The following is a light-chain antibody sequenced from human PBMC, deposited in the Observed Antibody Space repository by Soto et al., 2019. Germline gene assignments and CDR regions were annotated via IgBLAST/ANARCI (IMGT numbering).Light chain of an antibody. CDR3: SSLAANNNLV. J-gene: IGLJ2*01. V-gene: IGLV2-8*01. Sequence: QSALTQPPSASGSPGQSVTISCTGTSSDVGGYNYVSWYQQHPGKAPKLMISEVSKRPSGVPDRFSGSKSGNTASLTVSGLQAEDEPHYYCSSLAANNNLVFGGGTKLTVL. CDR2: EVS. CDR1: SSDVGGYNY.